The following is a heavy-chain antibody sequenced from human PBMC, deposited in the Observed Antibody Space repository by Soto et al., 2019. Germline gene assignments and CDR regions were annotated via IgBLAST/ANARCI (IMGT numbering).Heavy chain of an antibody. V-gene: IGHV1-69*01. Sequence: QVQLVQSGAEVKKPGSSVKVSCKASGGTFSSYAISWVRQAPGQGLEWMGGIIPIFGTANYARKFQGRVTITADESTSTAYMELRSLRSEDTGVYYCAGSSLELRVCVYWGKGTLVTVSS. CDR1: GGTFSSYA. J-gene: IGHJ4*02. CDR3: AGSSLELRVCVY. D-gene: IGHD1-7*01. CDR2: IIPIFGTA.